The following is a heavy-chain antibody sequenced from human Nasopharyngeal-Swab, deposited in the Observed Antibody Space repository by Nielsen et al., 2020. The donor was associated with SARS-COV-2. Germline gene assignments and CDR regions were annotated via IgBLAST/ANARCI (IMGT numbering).Heavy chain of an antibody. V-gene: IGHV4-59*01. J-gene: IGHJ4*02. CDR2: LYYSGIT. D-gene: IGHD3-10*01. CDR3: AREAYYYGSGTYDS. Sequence: RQAPGKGLEWIGYLYYSGITNYNPSLMSRVTISIDKSKNQFSLSLSSVNAADTAVYFCAREAYYYGSGTYDSWGQGTLVTVSS.